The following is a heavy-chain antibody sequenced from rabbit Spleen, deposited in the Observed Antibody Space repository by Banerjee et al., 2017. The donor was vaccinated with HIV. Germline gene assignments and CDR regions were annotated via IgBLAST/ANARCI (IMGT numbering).Heavy chain of an antibody. D-gene: IGHD2-1*01. Sequence: QSLEESGGDLVKPGASLTLTCTASGFSFSAVHWIYWVRQAPRKGLEWIGTIYDGSTGTIDFASWAKGRFTISKTSSTTVTLQMTSLTAADTATYFCARDDNGATYEYHLWGPGTLVTVS. CDR3: ARDDNGATYEYHL. V-gene: IGHV1S40*01. CDR2: IYDGSTGTI. CDR1: GFSFSAVHW. J-gene: IGHJ6*01.